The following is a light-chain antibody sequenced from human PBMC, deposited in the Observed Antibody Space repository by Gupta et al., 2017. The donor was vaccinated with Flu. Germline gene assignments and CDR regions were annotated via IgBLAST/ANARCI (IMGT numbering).Light chain of an antibody. V-gene: IGKV3-20*01. CDR3: QQDQYAPPT. Sequence: EISLTQSPCTLSMPPGDGVTLSCRASQSVSNTFLAWYQQKPAQAPKLLIYGASTRATGVPDRFRGGGSGTDFTLTISRLEPEDFAVYYCQQDQYAPPTFDQGTKVEI. CDR2: GAS. J-gene: IGKJ1*01. CDR1: QSVSNTF.